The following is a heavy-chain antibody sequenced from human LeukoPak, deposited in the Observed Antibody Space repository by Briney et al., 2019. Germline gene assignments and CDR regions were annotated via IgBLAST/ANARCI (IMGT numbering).Heavy chain of an antibody. Sequence: SETLSLTCAVSGYSMSRGYYWGWIRQPPGKGLEWIGSIYHSGSTYYNPSLKSRVTISVDTSKNQFSLRLSSVTAADTAVYHCARGTGGYYANFDYWGQGTLVTVSS. CDR2: IYHSGST. V-gene: IGHV4-38-2*01. D-gene: IGHD3-10*01. CDR1: GYSMSRGYY. J-gene: IGHJ4*02. CDR3: ARGTGGYYANFDY.